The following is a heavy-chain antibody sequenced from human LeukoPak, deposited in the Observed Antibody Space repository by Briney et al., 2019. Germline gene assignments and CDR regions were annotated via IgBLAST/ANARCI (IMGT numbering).Heavy chain of an antibody. CDR1: GYTFTSYG. CDR2: ISAYNGNT. V-gene: IGHV1-18*01. CDR3: ARTIYYYDSSGYSDY. J-gene: IGHJ4*02. Sequence: ASVKVSCKASGYTFTSYGISWVRQAPGQGLEWMGWISAYNGNTNYAQKLQGRVTMTTDTSTSTAYMELRSLRSDDTAVYYCARTIYYYDSSGYSDYWGQGTLVTVSS. D-gene: IGHD3-22*01.